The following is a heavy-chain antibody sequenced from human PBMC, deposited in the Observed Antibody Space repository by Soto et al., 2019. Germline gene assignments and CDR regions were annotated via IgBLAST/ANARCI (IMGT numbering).Heavy chain of an antibody. CDR3: ARSPLGSGVVVPAAPPFYYYYGMDV. CDR1: GYTFTSYY. CDR2: INPSGGST. D-gene: IGHD2-2*01. V-gene: IGHV1-46*01. Sequence: ASVKVSCKASGYTFTSYYMHWVRQAPGQGLEWMGIINPSGGSTSYAQKFQGRVTMTRDTSTSTVYMELSSLRSEDTAVYYCARSPLGSGVVVPAAPPFYYYYGMDVWGQGTRVTVSS. J-gene: IGHJ6*02.